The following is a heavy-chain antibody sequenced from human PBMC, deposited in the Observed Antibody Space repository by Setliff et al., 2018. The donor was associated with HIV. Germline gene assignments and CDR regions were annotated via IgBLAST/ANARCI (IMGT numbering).Heavy chain of an antibody. CDR1: GGTFKNLA. CDR3: ANPHDGGTLDV. J-gene: IGHJ6*02. D-gene: IGHD3-16*01. Sequence: RASVKVSCKASGGTFKNLAISWVRQAPGQGLEWMGGVIPSFATANYAQKSQGRTTITADELTSTVYMDLNSLKSEDSAVYYCANPHDGGTLDVWGQGTAVTVSS. V-gene: IGHV1-69*13. CDR2: VIPSFATA.